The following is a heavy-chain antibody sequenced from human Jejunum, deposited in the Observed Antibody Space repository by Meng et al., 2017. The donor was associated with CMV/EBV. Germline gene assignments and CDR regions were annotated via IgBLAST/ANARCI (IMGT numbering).Heavy chain of an antibody. Sequence: YWMHWLRQSPGKGLVWGSRSNYDGTVTNYADSVKGRFTISRDNGRNTLYLQMDSLRAEDTAVYYCARGAYYSDSPDYQNPDAFDIWGQGTMVTVSS. CDR2: SNYDGTVT. D-gene: IGHD3-22*01. V-gene: IGHV3-74*01. CDR3: ARGAYYSDSPDYQNPDAFDI. J-gene: IGHJ3*02. CDR1: YW.